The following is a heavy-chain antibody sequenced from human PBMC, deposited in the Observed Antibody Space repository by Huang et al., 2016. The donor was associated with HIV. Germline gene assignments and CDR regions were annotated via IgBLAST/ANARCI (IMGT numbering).Heavy chain of an antibody. CDR3: AHGAYDTSGYFFRLRFDY. Sequence: QITLKESGPTLVKPTRTLTLTCSFSGFSLSTGEVGVGWIRQPPGQALEWLALIYWYADKRYSHSLKSRLTITKDTSKNQVVLTMTNMDPVDTATYYCAHGAYDTSGYFFRLRFDYWGQGTLVTVSS. J-gene: IGHJ4*02. CDR1: GFSLSTGEVG. V-gene: IGHV2-5*01. D-gene: IGHD3-22*01. CDR2: IYWYADK.